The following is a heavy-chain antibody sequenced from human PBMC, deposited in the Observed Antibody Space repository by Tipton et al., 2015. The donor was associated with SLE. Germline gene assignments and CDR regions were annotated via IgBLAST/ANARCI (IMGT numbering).Heavy chain of an antibody. D-gene: IGHD6-13*01. CDR1: GFTFSSYG. Sequence: SLRLSCAASGFTFSSYGMRWVRQAPGKGLEWVAFIRYDGSNKYYADSVKGRFTISRDNSKNTLYLQMNSLRAEDTAVYYCAKDQGIAAAGLGDFDYWGQGTLVTVSS. J-gene: IGHJ4*02. CDR2: IRYDGSNK. CDR3: AKDQGIAAAGLGDFDY. V-gene: IGHV3-30*02.